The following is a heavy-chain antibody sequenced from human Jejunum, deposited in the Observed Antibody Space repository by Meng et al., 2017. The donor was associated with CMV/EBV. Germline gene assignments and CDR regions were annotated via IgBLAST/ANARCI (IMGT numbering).Heavy chain of an antibody. D-gene: IGHD1-26*01. Sequence: GFSFSDDAMGWVRQAPGKGLEWVSSISGSGGSIQYADSVKGRFTISRDNSKNTLYLQMNSLRDEDTAMYYCAKGSALGGSYYFDYWGQGTLVTVSS. J-gene: IGHJ4*02. CDR1: GFSFSDDA. CDR2: ISGSGGSI. V-gene: IGHV3-23*01. CDR3: AKGSALGGSYYFDY.